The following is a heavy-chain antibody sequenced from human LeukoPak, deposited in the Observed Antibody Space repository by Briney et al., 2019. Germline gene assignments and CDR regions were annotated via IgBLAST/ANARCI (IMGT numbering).Heavy chain of an antibody. D-gene: IGHD1-26*01. V-gene: IGHV4-59*08. CDR1: GGSINSYY. CDR3: ARHLVGSTIPFDY. CDR2: IYNSGNT. Sequence: SQTLSLTCTVSGGSINSYYWTWIRQPPGKGLEWIGNIYNSGNTNYNPSLKSRVTISLETSKNQFSLKLSSVTAADTAVYYCARHLVGSTIPFDYWGPGTLVTVSS. J-gene: IGHJ4*02.